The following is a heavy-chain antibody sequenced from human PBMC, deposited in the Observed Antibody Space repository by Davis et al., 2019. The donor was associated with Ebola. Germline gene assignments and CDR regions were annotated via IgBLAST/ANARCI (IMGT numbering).Heavy chain of an antibody. CDR1: GFTFRSYD. CDR3: ARTIFGVAGAFDI. Sequence: GGSLRLPCAASGFTFRSYDMHWVRQATGNGLEWVSAIGTAGDPYYPGSVKGRFTISRENPKNSLYLQMNSLRAGDTAVYYCARTIFGVAGAFDIWGQGTMVTVSS. CDR2: IGTAGDP. D-gene: IGHD3-3*02. J-gene: IGHJ3*02. V-gene: IGHV3-13*05.